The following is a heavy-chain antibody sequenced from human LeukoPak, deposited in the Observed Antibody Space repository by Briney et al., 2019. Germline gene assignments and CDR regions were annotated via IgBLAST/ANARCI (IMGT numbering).Heavy chain of an antibody. J-gene: IGHJ4*02. V-gene: IGHV3-7*01. CDR3: ASSHDSSGND. CDR2: IKYDGSHK. D-gene: IGHD3-22*01. CDR1: GFTFSSYA. Sequence: GGSLRLSCAASGFTFSSYAMSWVRQAPGKGLEWVANIKYDGSHKYYVDSVKGRFTISRDNAKNSVYLQMSSLRVDDTAVYFCASSHDSSGNDWGQGTMVTVSS.